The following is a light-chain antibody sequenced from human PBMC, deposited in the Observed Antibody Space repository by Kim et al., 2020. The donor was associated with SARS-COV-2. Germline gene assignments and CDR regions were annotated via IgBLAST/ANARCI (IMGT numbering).Light chain of an antibody. V-gene: IGLV2-14*03. J-gene: IGLJ2*01. CDR1: SSDVGGYNY. CDR2: DVS. Sequence: QSITISCTGTSSDVGGYNYVSWYQQHPGKAPKLMIYDVSNRPSGVSNRFSGSKSGNTASLTISGLQAEDEADYYCSSYTSSSTPVFGGGTQLTVL. CDR3: SSYTSSSTPV.